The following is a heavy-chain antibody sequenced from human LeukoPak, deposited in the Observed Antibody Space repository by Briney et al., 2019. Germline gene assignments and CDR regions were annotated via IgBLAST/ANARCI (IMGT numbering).Heavy chain of an antibody. D-gene: IGHD3-22*01. CDR2: IYYSGST. V-gene: IGHV4-39*07. Sequence: SETLSLTCTVSGGSISSSSYYWGWIRQPPGKGLEWIGSIYYSGSTYYNPSLKSRVTISVDTSKNQFSLKLSSVTAADTAVYYCARGWRDYYDSSGYSNWGQGTLVTVSS. J-gene: IGHJ4*02. CDR1: GGSISSSSYY. CDR3: ARGWRDYYDSSGYSN.